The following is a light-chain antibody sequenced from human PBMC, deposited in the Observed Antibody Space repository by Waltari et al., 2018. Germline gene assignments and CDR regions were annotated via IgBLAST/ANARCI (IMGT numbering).Light chain of an antibody. J-gene: IGKJ2*01. Sequence: DVVMTQSPLSLPVTLGQPASISCRSSQSLVNIFRNTYLNWFQQRPGQGPRRLIYDVSNRDSGVPERFSGSGSGTDFTLKISRVEAEDVGIYYCMQGTHWPPTFGQGTKLEIK. CDR2: DVS. CDR3: MQGTHWPPT. CDR1: QSLVNIFRNTY. V-gene: IGKV2-30*01.